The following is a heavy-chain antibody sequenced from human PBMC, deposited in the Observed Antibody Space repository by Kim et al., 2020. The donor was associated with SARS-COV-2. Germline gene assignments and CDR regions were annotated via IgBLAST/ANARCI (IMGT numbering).Heavy chain of an antibody. V-gene: IGHV4-39*01. CDR1: GGSIGRSSHY. Sequence: SETLSLTCTVSGGSIGRSSHYWGWIRQTPGKGLEWIGSIYYTGITYYHPSLKSRVTISADTSKNDFSLRLSSVTAADTAVYYCARHRFGAFDSWGQGTLV. D-gene: IGHD2-15*01. CDR2: IYYTGIT. J-gene: IGHJ4*02. CDR3: ARHRFGAFDS.